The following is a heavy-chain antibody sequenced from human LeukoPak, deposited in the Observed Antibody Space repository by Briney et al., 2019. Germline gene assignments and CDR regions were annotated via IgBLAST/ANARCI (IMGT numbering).Heavy chain of an antibody. D-gene: IGHD3-3*01. Sequence: PSETLSLTCTVSGGSISSGDYYWSWIRQPPGKGPEWIGYIYYSGSTYYNPSLKSRVTISIDTSKNQFSLKLSSVTAADTAVYYCASGVVQGSSFDPWGQGTLVTVSS. CDR3: ASGVVQGSSFDP. J-gene: IGHJ5*02. CDR1: GGSISSGDYY. V-gene: IGHV4-30-4*08. CDR2: IYYSGST.